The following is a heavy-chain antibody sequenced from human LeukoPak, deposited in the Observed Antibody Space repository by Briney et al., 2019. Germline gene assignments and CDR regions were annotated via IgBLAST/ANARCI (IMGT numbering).Heavy chain of an antibody. Sequence: GGSLRLSCSASGFTFSSYAMHWVRQAPGQGLEYVSAISSNGGSTYYADSVKGRFTISRDNAKNSLYLQMNSLRAEDTAVYYCARELDYYDSSGYYYPSWFDPWGQGTLVTVSS. V-gene: IGHV3-64*04. CDR3: ARELDYYDSSGYYYPSWFDP. CDR2: ISSNGGST. D-gene: IGHD3-22*01. CDR1: GFTFSSYA. J-gene: IGHJ5*02.